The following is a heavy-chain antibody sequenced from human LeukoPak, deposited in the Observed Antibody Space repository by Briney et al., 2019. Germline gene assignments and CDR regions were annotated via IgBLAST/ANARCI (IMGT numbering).Heavy chain of an antibody. J-gene: IGHJ3*02. D-gene: IGHD3-22*01. Sequence: TSETLSLTCTVSGGSISSGGYYWSWIRQHPGKGLEWIGYIYYSGSTYYNPSLKSRVTISVDTSKNQFSLKLSSVTAADTAVYYCARGGYDSRLFDIWGQGTMVTVSS. V-gene: IGHV4-31*03. CDR2: IYYSGST. CDR1: GGSISSGGYY. CDR3: ARGGYDSRLFDI.